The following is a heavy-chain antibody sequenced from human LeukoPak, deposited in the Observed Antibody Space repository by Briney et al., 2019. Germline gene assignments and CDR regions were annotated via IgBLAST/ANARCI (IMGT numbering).Heavy chain of an antibody. CDR2: IYPGDSDT. V-gene: IGHV5-51*01. Sequence: GESLKISCKGSGYSFTSYWIGWVRQMPGKGLEWMGIIYPGDSDTRYSPSFQGQVTISADKSISTAYLQWSSLKASDTAMYYCAKIHYYDSSGYYSPWFDYWGQGTLVTVSS. J-gene: IGHJ4*02. D-gene: IGHD3-22*01. CDR3: AKIHYYDSSGYYSPWFDY. CDR1: GYSFTSYW.